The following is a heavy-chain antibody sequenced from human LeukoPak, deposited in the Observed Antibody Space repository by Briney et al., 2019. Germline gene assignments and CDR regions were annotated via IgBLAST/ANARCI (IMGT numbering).Heavy chain of an antibody. J-gene: IGHJ6*03. D-gene: IGHD4/OR15-4a*01. CDR1: GGSISSSSYY. V-gene: IGHV4-39*01. CDR3: ARRKGAYSYYYYYMDV. Sequence: SETLSLTCTVSGGSISSSSYYWGWIRQPPGKGLEWIGSIYYSGSTYYNPSLKSRVTISVDTSKNQFSLKLSSVTAADTAVYYCARRKGAYSYYYYYMDVWAKGPRSPPP. CDR2: IYYSGST.